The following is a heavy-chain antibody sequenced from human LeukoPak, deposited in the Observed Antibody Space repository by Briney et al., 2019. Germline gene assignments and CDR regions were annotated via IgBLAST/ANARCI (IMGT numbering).Heavy chain of an antibody. CDR2: ISGSGGIT. V-gene: IGHV3-23*01. Sequence: PGGSLRLSCAASGFTFSSYAMRWVRQAPGKGLEWVSGISGSGGITNTADSVKGRSTTSRDNSKHTLHLQMNSLRAEDTAVYYCAKAKSGWHLFDYWGQGTLVTVSS. D-gene: IGHD6-19*01. J-gene: IGHJ4*02. CDR1: GFTFSSYA. CDR3: AKAKSGWHLFDY.